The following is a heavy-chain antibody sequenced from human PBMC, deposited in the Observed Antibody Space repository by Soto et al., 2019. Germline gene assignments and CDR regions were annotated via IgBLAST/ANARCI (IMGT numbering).Heavy chain of an antibody. J-gene: IGHJ5*02. Sequence: PSETLSLTCTVSGGSISSYYWSWIRQPPGKGLEWIGYIYYSGSTNYNPSLKSRVTISVDTSKNQFSLKLSSVTAADTAVYYCARSYSSGHTNWFDPWGQGTLVTVSS. CDR1: GGSISSYY. V-gene: IGHV4-59*01. CDR3: ARSYSSGHTNWFDP. D-gene: IGHD6-25*01. CDR2: IYYSGST.